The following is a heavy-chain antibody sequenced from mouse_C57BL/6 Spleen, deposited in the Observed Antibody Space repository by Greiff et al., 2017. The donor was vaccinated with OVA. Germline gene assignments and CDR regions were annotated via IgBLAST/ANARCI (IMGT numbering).Heavy chain of an antibody. CDR3: AAMGDLPYFDY. V-gene: IGHV1-64*01. CDR2: IHPNSGST. Sequence: VQLQQPGAELVKPGASVKLSCKASGYTFTSYWMHWVKQRPGQGLEWIGMIHPNSGSTNYNEKFKSKATLTVDKSSSTAYMQLSSLTSEDSAVYYCAAMGDLPYFDYWGQATTLTVSS. D-gene: IGHD1-1*02. CDR1: GYTFTSYW. J-gene: IGHJ2*01.